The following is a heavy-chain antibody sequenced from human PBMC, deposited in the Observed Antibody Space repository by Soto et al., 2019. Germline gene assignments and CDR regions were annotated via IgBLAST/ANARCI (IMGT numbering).Heavy chain of an antibody. J-gene: IGHJ4*01. Sequence: SETLSLTCTVSGGSVSSGTYYWSWIRQPPGKGLEWIGYIYYPGSTNYNPSLKSRVTISIDTSKNQFSLKLSSVTAADTAVFYCARSLGTVYDSLPDYWGQGTLVTVSS. CDR3: ARSLGTVYDSLPDY. CDR2: IYYPGST. CDR1: GGSVSSGTYY. D-gene: IGHD3-22*01. V-gene: IGHV4-61*01.